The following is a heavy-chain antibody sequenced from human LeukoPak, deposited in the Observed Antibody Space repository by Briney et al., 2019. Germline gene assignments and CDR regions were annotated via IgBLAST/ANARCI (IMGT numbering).Heavy chain of an antibody. CDR1: GFTFSSYG. J-gene: IGHJ4*02. CDR2: ISYDGSNK. V-gene: IGHV3-30*18. Sequence: PGRSLRLSCAASGFTFSSYGMHWVRQAPGKGLEWVAVISYDGSNKYYADSVKGRFTISRDNSKNTLYLQMNSLRAEDTAVYYCAKDNGDYGDYFADYWGQGTLVTVSP. D-gene: IGHD4-17*01. CDR3: AKDNGDYGDYFADY.